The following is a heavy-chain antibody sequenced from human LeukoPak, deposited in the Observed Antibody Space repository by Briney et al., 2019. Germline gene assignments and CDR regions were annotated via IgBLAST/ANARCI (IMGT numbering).Heavy chain of an antibody. J-gene: IGHJ4*02. V-gene: IGHV3-53*01. CDR2: IYGGGYT. Sequence: GGSLRLSCAVSGFTVSSNYMNWVRQAPGKGLGWVSVIYGGGYTYYADSVKGRFTISRDNSKNTLYLQMNSLRAEDTAVYYCAREAPGYSSGWYYFDYWGQGTLVTVSS. CDR1: GFTVSSNY. CDR3: AREAPGYSSGWYYFDY. D-gene: IGHD6-19*01.